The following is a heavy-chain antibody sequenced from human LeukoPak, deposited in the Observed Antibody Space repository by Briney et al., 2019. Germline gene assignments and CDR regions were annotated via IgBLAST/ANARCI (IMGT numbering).Heavy chain of an antibody. CDR1: GGSFSGYY. CDR3: ARHGDFWYRRFFDS. CDR2: INHSGYT. J-gene: IGHJ4*02. V-gene: IGHV4-34*01. Sequence: SETLSLTCAVYGGSFSGYYWSWIRQPPGKGLEWIGEINHSGYTHYNPSLKSRVTISVDTSKNQFSLKLSSVTAADTAVFYCARHGDFWYRRFFDSWGQGPLVTVSS. D-gene: IGHD6-13*01.